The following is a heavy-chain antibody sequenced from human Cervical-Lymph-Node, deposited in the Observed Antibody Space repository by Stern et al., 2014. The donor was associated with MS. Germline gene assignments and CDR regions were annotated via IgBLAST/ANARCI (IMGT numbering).Heavy chain of an antibody. CDR3: ARAGGSTVGYYVDY. D-gene: IGHD4-11*01. Sequence: QVQLVQSGAAVKKPGSSVKVSCQTSGDTFTRHAINWVRQAPGQGLEWMGGIIPILGTTTHAQTLRDRVTITADASTNTVYMELSSLRSEDTAVYFCARAGGSTVGYYVDYWGQGTLVTVSS. CDR1: GDTFTRHA. J-gene: IGHJ4*02. V-gene: IGHV1-69*01. CDR2: IIPILGTT.